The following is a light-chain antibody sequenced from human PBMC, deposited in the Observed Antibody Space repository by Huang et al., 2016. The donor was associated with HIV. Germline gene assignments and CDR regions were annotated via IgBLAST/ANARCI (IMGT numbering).Light chain of an antibody. CDR2: DES. CDR3: QQYNSGGT. CDR1: HSVGNN. V-gene: IGKV3-15*01. Sequence: EIVLTQSPATLSVSPGGRATLSCRASHSVGNNLAWYQHKLGQPPRLLMYDESTRAAGVPATFSGSGSATEFTLTISSLQSEDSAVYYCQQYNSGGTFGQGTKLEIK. J-gene: IGKJ2*01.